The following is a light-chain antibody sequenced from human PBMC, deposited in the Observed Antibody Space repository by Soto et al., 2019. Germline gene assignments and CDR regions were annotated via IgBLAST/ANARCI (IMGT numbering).Light chain of an antibody. CDR3: QQYNNWPPGT. CDR1: QSIPSCC. Sequence: EIVLTQSPGTLSLTPGERATLSCRASQSIPSCCLAWYQQKPGQAPRLLIYGAAGRATGIPARFSGSGSGTEFTLTISSLLSEDFAVYYCQQYNNWPPGTFCQGTNVDIK. V-gene: IGKV3-15*01. CDR2: GAA. J-gene: IGKJ1*01.